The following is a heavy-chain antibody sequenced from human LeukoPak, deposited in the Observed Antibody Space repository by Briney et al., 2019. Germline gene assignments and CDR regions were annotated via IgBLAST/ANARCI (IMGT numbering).Heavy chain of an antibody. J-gene: IGHJ4*02. CDR2: IVGSGGGT. CDR1: GFTFSNYA. D-gene: IGHD2-21*01. V-gene: IGHV3-23*01. CDR3: AKDLALRAPIFDY. Sequence: GGSLRLSCTASGFTFSNYAMSWVRQAPGKGLEWVSAIVGSGGGTYYADSVKGRFTISRDNSKNTLYLQLNSLRAEDTAVYYCAKDLALRAPIFDYWGQGTLVTASS.